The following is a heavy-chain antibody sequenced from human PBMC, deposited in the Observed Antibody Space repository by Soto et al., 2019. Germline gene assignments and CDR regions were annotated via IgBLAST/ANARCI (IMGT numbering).Heavy chain of an antibody. V-gene: IGHV3-23*01. CDR2: ILVGGST. CDR3: AKATATGGGAFDI. Sequence: PGGSLRLSCAASGFICSSYDMSWVRQAPGKGLEWVSTILVGGSTHYEDSVKGRFTISRDGSKNTVYQQMNSLTAGDTAVYYCAKATATGGGAFDICGQGTMVTVSS. J-gene: IGHJ3*02. CDR1: GFICSSYD. D-gene: IGHD2-8*02.